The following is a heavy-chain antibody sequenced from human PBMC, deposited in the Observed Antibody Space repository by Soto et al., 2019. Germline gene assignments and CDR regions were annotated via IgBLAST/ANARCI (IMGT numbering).Heavy chain of an antibody. CDR1: WYDFTAYD. CDR3: GRGPSPRAPAGGTPYYYAMDV. J-gene: IGHJ6*02. D-gene: IGHD2-2*01. CDR2: MNPINGAT. Sequence: RXSEEVSCKASWYDFTAYDINEVRQASGQGREWMGWMNPINGATGTARRFQGRVSMTRNTDTGTAYLELTSLRSDDTAVCFCGRGPSPRAPAGGTPYYYAMDVWGQGTTVTVSS. V-gene: IGHV1-8*01.